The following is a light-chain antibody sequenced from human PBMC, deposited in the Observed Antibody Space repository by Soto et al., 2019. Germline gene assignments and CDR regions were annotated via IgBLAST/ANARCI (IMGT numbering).Light chain of an antibody. V-gene: IGKV3-20*01. J-gene: IGKJ1*01. Sequence: EIVLTQSPGTLSLSPGERATLSCRASQSVSSSYLAWYQQKPGQAPRLLIYGASSRATGIPDRFSGSGSGTGFTLTLTRLEPEDFAVYYCQQYGSSPPWTFGQGTKVDIK. CDR1: QSVSSSY. CDR2: GAS. CDR3: QQYGSSPPWT.